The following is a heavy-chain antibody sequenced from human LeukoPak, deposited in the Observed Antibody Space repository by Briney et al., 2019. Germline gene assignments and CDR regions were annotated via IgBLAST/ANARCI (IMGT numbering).Heavy chain of an antibody. CDR3: ARNPEIAAFED. Sequence: PSETLSLTCAVSGYSISSRNWWGWIRQPPGQGLGWIGYIHPDGRIHYNPSLKSRVSMSLDTSKNQFSLKLTSVTAVDPAVYYCARNPEIAAFEDWGQGTLVTVSS. V-gene: IGHV4-28*05. CDR1: GYSISSRNW. J-gene: IGHJ4*02. D-gene: IGHD1-14*01. CDR2: IHPDGRI.